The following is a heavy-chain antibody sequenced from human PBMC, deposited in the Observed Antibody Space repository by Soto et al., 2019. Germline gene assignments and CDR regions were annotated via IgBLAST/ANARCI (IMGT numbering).Heavy chain of an antibody. CDR3: ARASYYYDGSGYHGY. Sequence: GGSLRLSCAASGFIFSTYSMNWVRQAPGKGLEWVSSISSSGTYIYYADSVKGRFTISRDNAKNSLYPQMNSLRAEDTAVYYCARASYYYDGSGYHGYWGQGTLVTVSS. D-gene: IGHD3-22*01. J-gene: IGHJ4*02. CDR1: GFIFSTYS. V-gene: IGHV3-21*01. CDR2: ISSSGTYI.